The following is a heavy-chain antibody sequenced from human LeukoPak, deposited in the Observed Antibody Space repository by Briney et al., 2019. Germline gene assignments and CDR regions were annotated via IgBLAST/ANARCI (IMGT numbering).Heavy chain of an antibody. J-gene: IGHJ4*02. D-gene: IGHD2-2*01. CDR3: AKGGVFAPAAPFDY. Sequence: GGSLRLSCAASGFTFSSYAMSWVRQAPGKGLEWVSAISGSGGSTYYADSVKGRFTISRDNSKNTLYLQINSLRAEDTAVYYCAKGGVFAPAAPFDYWGQGTLVTVSS. CDR1: GFTFSSYA. CDR2: ISGSGGST. V-gene: IGHV3-23*01.